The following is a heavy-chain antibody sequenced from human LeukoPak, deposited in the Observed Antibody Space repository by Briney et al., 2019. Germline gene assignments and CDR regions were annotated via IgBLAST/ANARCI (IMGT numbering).Heavy chain of an antibody. J-gene: IGHJ5*02. CDR1: GYSFTSYW. CDR2: IYPGDSDT. V-gene: IGHV5-51*01. CDR3: ARHVRIAAAGTAIDT. D-gene: IGHD6-13*01. Sequence: GESLKISCKGSGYSFTSYWIGWVRQMPGKGLEWMGIIYPGDSDTRYSPSFQGQVTISADKSISTAYLQWSSLKASDTAMYYCARHVRIAAAGTAIDTWGGETLLPASP.